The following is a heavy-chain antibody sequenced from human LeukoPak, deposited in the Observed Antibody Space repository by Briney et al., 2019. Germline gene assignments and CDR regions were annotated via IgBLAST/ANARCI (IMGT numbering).Heavy chain of an antibody. CDR3: TAIVVVPAAISYGSFQH. J-gene: IGHJ1*01. V-gene: IGHV1-2*06. CDR1: GYTFTGYY. D-gene: IGHD2-2*01. CDR2: INPNSGGT. Sequence: ASVKVSCKASGYTFTGYYMHWVRQAPGQGLEGMGRINPNSGGTNYAQKFQGRVTMTRDTSISTAYMELSRLRSDDTAVYYCTAIVVVPAAISYGSFQHWGQGTRVTVSS.